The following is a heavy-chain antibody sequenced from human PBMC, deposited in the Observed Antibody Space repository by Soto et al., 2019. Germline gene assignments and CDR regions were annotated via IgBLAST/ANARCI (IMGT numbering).Heavy chain of an antibody. CDR2: INHSGST. CDR1: GGSFSGYY. CDR3: ARGRYYGSGSYYKVPYYYYYYMDV. V-gene: IGHV4-34*01. J-gene: IGHJ6*03. Sequence: SETLSLTCAVYGGSFSGYYWSWIRQPPGKGLEWIGEINHSGSTNYNPSLKSRVTISVDTSKNQFSLKLSSVTAADTAVYYCARGRYYGSGSYYKVPYYYYYYMDVWGKGTTVT. D-gene: IGHD3-10*01.